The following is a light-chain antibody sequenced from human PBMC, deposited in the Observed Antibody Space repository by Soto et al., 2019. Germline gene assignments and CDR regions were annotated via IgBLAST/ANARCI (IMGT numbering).Light chain of an antibody. V-gene: IGKV3-15*01. CDR3: QQYNNWPRT. CDR2: GAS. CDR1: QSVSSN. J-gene: IGKJ2*01. Sequence: EIVMTQSPATLSVSPGERATLSCRARQSVSSNLAWYQQKPGQAPRLLIYGASNRATGIPARFSGSGSGTEFTLTISSLQSEDFAVYYCQQYNNWPRTFGQGTKLEIK.